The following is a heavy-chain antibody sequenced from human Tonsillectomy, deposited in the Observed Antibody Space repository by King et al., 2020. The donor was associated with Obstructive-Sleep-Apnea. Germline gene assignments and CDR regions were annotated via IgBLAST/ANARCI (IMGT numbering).Heavy chain of an antibody. CDR1: GFTFDDYA. D-gene: IGHD6-13*01. V-gene: IGHV3-9*01. CDR3: AKDKGEVSSSLYGMDV. J-gene: IGHJ6*02. Sequence: VQLVESGGGLVQPGRSLRLSCAASGFTFDDYAMHWVRQAPGKGLEWVSVISWNSCSIGYGASVKCRFTISRDNAKNSLYLQMNSLRAEDTALYYCAKDKGEVSSSLYGMDVWGQGTTVTVSS. CDR2: ISWNSCSI.